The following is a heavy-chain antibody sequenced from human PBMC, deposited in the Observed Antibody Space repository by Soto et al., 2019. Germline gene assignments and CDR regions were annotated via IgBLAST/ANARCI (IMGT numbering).Heavy chain of an antibody. CDR1: GYTFTSYG. J-gene: IGHJ6*02. CDR2: ISAYNGNT. D-gene: IGHD5-18*01. CDR3: ARVENLGGYSYGSWNYYYYGMDV. V-gene: IGHV1-18*04. Sequence: QVQLVQSGAEVKKPGASVKVSCKASGYTFTSYGISWVRQAPGQGLEWMGWISAYNGNTNYGQKLQGRVTMTTDTSTSTAYMELRSLRSDDTAVYYCARVENLGGYSYGSWNYYYYGMDVWGQGTTVTVSS.